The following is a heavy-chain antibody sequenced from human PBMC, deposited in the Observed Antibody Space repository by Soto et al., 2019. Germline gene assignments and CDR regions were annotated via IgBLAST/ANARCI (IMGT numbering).Heavy chain of an antibody. CDR3: GNLGQIVAEEDGWFDP. Sequence: QVQLVESGGGVVQPGRSLRLSCAASGFTFSSYAMHWVRQAPGKGLEWVAVISHDGSNKYYADSVKGRFTISRDNYKNTLDLQMNSLRAEDTAVYYCGNLGQIVAEEDGWFDPWGQGTLVTVSS. V-gene: IGHV3-30-3*01. CDR2: ISHDGSNK. D-gene: IGHD2-15*01. J-gene: IGHJ5*02. CDR1: GFTFSSYA.